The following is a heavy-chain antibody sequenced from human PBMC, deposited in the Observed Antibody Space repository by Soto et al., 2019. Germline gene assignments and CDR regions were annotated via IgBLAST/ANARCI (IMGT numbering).Heavy chain of an antibody. CDR2: ISSSGAST. CDR3: AKDGPYDLLTGYPSPYYLDY. Sequence: PGGSLRLSCEASGFTFSSYAMTWVRQAPGEGLEWVSAISSSGASTYYADSVKGRFTISRDNSKNTLYLHIDSLRAEDTAVYYCAKDGPYDLLTGYPSPYYLDYWGLGTLVTAPQ. J-gene: IGHJ4*02. V-gene: IGHV3-23*01. CDR1: GFTFSSYA. D-gene: IGHD3-9*01.